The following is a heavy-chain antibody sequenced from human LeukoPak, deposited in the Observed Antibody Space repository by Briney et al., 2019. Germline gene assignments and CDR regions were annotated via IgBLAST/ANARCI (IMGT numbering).Heavy chain of an antibody. CDR3: ARRGAITGGFDI. V-gene: IGHV3-74*01. CDR2: INSDGSST. CDR1: GFTFSSYW. D-gene: IGHD3-10*01. Sequence: PGGSLRLSCEASGFTFSSYWMHWVRQAPGKGLVWVSRINSDGSSTTYADSVKGRVTISRDNAKNTLYLQMNSLRAEDTAVYYCARRGAITGGFDIWGQGTMVTVSS. J-gene: IGHJ3*02.